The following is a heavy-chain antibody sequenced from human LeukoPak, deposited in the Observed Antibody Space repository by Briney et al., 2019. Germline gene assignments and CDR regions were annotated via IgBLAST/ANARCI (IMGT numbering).Heavy chain of an antibody. Sequence: GGSLRLSRAASGFTFSSYWMSWVRQAPGKGLEWVANIKQDGSEKYYVDSVKGRFTISRDNAKNSLYLQMNSLRAEDTAVYYCARVVPAASYYYYYYMDVWGKGTTVTVSS. CDR3: ARVVPAASYYYYYYMDV. CDR2: IKQDGSEK. V-gene: IGHV3-7*01. J-gene: IGHJ6*03. CDR1: GFTFSSYW. D-gene: IGHD2-2*01.